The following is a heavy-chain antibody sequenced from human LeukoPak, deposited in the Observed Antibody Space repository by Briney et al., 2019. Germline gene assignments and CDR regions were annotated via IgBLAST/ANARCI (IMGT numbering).Heavy chain of an antibody. CDR3: ARDQRVVGSSGLQSAFDI. Sequence: ASVTVSCTASGYTFTSYGISWVRQAPGQGLEWMGWISAYNGNTNYAQKLQGRVTTTTDTSTSTAYMELRSLRSDDTAVYYCARDQRVVGSSGLQSAFDIWGQGTMVTVSS. J-gene: IGHJ3*02. CDR2: ISAYNGNT. D-gene: IGHD3-22*01. V-gene: IGHV1-18*01. CDR1: GYTFTSYG.